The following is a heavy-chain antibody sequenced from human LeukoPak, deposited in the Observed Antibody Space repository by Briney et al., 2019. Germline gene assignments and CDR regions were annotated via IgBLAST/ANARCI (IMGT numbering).Heavy chain of an antibody. D-gene: IGHD3-22*01. CDR1: GFSVSNHY. CDR2: LYSGGTT. V-gene: IGHV3-66*01. CDR3: ARMIVNTYAEYFPC. Sequence: GGSLRLSCAASGFSVSNHYMNWVRQAPGKGLEWVSLLYSGGTTYYADSVKGRFTISRDNSKNTLFLQMNSLRAEDTAVYDCARMIVNTYAEYFPCWSQGTLVTVPS. J-gene: IGHJ1*01.